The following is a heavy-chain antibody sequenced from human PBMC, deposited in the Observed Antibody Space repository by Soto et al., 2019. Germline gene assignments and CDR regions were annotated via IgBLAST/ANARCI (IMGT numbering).Heavy chain of an antibody. CDR1: RFTFGNYP. D-gene: IGHD2-21*02. CDR3: AKTAATPSGDFVFDR. J-gene: IGHJ5*02. Sequence: PEVSLRLSCVASRFTFGNYPIQWVRPAPEKELEWVPGICHTSIDTYYADSANGRITISSDNSQSMLFLHMNSLRAQYTAIYYLAKTAATPSGDFVFDRWGKGTLVRVSS. CDR2: ICHTSIDT. V-gene: IGHV3-23*01.